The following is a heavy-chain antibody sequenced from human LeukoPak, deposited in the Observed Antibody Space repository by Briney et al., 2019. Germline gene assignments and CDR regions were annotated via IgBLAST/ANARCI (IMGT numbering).Heavy chain of an antibody. D-gene: IGHD6-13*01. CDR3: ARDLQQLAPGDAFDI. Sequence: GASVTVSFTSSGYTFTIYGISWVRQAPGQGLEWMGWISAYNGNTNYAQKLQGRVTMTTDTSTSTAYMELRSLRSDDTAVYYCARDLQQLAPGDAFDIWGQGTMVTVSS. J-gene: IGHJ3*02. CDR1: GYTFTIYG. V-gene: IGHV1-18*01. CDR2: ISAYNGNT.